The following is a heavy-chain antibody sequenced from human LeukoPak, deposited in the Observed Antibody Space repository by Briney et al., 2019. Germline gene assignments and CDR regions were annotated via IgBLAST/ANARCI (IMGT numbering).Heavy chain of an antibody. CDR3: ARWRTARTGFDY. Sequence: SETLSLTCTVSGGSISSNSYYWGWVRQPPGEGLELIGSIYYRGSPYYNPSLNSPLTISVATSKSQFSLKVISVTAADTAVYYCARWRTARTGFDYWGQGTLVTVSS. D-gene: IGHD3/OR15-3a*01. CDR2: IYYRGSP. V-gene: IGHV4-39*01. J-gene: IGHJ4*02. CDR1: GGSISSNSYY.